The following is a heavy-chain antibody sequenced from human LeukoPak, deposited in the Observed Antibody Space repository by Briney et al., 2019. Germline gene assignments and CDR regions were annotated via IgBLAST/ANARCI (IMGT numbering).Heavy chain of an antibody. V-gene: IGHV4-34*01. CDR1: GGSFSGYY. J-gene: IGHJ3*01. D-gene: IGHD4-23*01. Sequence: SETLSLTCAVYGGSFSGYYWSWIRQPPGKGLEWIGEINHSGSTNYNPSLKSRVTISVDTSKNQFSLKLSSVTAADTAVYYCARDRLYGGKAFFYWGQGTMVTVSS. CDR3: ARDRLYGGKAFFY. CDR2: INHSGST.